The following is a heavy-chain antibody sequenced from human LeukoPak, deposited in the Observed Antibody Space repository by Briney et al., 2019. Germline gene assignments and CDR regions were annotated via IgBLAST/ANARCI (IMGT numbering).Heavy chain of an antibody. D-gene: IGHD6-13*01. CDR3: AKDRRSSWCIDY. Sequence: PVWSFRVYSSASACTFRGYGMDWGRQGTGKRLEWVAAISDNGRNNYYADSVRGRFTISRDDSKNTLHLQMNSPRGEDTALYYCAKDRRSSWCIDYWGQGTLVTVS. CDR1: ACTFRGYG. CDR2: ISDNGRNN. V-gene: IGHV3-30*18. J-gene: IGHJ4*02.